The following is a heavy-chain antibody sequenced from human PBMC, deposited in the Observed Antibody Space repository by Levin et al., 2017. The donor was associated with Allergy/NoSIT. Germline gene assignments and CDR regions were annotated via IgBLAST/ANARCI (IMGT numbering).Heavy chain of an antibody. CDR1: GFTFYNYV. CDR2: ISSSGGST. D-gene: IGHD3-10*01. J-gene: IGHJ4*02. V-gene: IGHV3-23*01. CDR3: AKAKSHLDYYGSGSYDC. Sequence: GGSLRLSCAASGFTFYNYVMNWVRQSPGKGLEWVSGISSSGGSTYYADSVKGRFTISRDNSKNTLYLQINSLRAEDTAIYYCAKAKSHLDYYGSGSYDCWGQGTLVTVSS.